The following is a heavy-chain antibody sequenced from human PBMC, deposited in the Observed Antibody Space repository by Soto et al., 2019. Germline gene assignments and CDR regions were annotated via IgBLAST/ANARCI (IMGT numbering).Heavy chain of an antibody. CDR3: ARGPGYYFDD. J-gene: IGHJ4*02. V-gene: IGHV3-64*01. Sequence: HPGGSLRLSCAASGFTFSSYAMHWVRQAPGKGLEYVSAISSNGGSTYYANSVKGRFTISRDNSKNTLYLQMGSLRAEDMAVYYCARGPGYYFDDWGQGTLVTVSS. CDR1: GFTFSSYA. CDR2: ISSNGGST.